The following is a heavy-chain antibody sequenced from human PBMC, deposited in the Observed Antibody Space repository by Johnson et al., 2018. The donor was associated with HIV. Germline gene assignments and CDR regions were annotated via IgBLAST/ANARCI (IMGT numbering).Heavy chain of an antibody. Sequence: MLLVESGGGLVQPGGSLRLSCAASGFTVSSNYMSWVRQAPGKGLEWVSVIYSGGSTYYADSVKGRFTISRDNSKNTLYLQMNSLRAEDTAVYYCAKGDWGGDCYVYAVDMWGQGTMVTVSS. CDR2: IYSGGST. CDR1: GFTVSSNY. J-gene: IGHJ3*02. CDR3: AKGDWGGDCYVYAVDM. D-gene: IGHD2-21*01. V-gene: IGHV3-66*01.